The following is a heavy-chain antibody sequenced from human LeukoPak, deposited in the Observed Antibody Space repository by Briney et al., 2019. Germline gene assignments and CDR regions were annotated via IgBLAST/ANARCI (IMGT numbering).Heavy chain of an antibody. CDR3: ARDPYSGGYGDYYYYYMDV. Sequence: GGSLRLSCAASGFTLSDYYMSWIRQAPGKGLEWVSYISSSGNTIHYADSVKGRFTISRDNAKNSLYLQMNSLRAEDTAVYYCARDPYSGGYGDYYYYYMDVWGKGTTVTISS. CDR1: GFTLSDYY. D-gene: IGHD1-26*01. V-gene: IGHV3-11*04. J-gene: IGHJ6*03. CDR2: ISSSGNTI.